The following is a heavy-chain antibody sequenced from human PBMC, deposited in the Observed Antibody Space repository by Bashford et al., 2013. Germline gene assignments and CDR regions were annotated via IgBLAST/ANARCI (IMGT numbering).Heavy chain of an antibody. CDR3: ARDFGRFLEWFSTTDDAFVY. V-gene: IGHV3-21*01. Sequence: GGPVRLSCAASGFTFSSYSMNWVRQAPGKGLEWVSSISSSSSYIYYADSVKGRFTISRDNAKNSLYLQMNSLRAEDTAVYYCARDFGRFLEWFSTTDDAFVYLGPRDNGHRLL. CDR1: GFTFSSYS. D-gene: IGHD3-3*01. J-gene: IGHJ3*02. CDR2: ISSSSSYI.